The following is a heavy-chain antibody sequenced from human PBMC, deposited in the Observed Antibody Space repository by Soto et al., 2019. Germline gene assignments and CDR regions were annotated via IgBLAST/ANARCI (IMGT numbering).Heavy chain of an antibody. CDR3: VRDTWTYPYHFAY. D-gene: IGHD1-7*01. J-gene: IGHJ4*02. Sequence: SETLSLTCAVYGGSFSGYYWSWIRQPPGKGLEWIGEINHSGSTNYNPSLKSRVTISVDTSKNQFSLKLSSVTAADPAVYYCVRDTWTYPYHFAYWGQGTIVTVSS. CDR1: GGSFSGYY. V-gene: IGHV4-34*01. CDR2: INHSGST.